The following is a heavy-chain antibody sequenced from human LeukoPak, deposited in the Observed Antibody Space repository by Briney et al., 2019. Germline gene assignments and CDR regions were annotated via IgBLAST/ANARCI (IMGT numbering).Heavy chain of an antibody. V-gene: IGHV3-23*01. CDR3: AKDVQKDIVVVPAAA. J-gene: IGHJ4*02. Sequence: GGSLRLSCAASGFTFSSYAMSWVRQAPGKGLEWVSAISGSGGSTYYADSVKGRFTISKDNSKNTLYLQMNSLRAEDTAVYYCAKDVQKDIVVVPAAAWGQGTLVTVSS. D-gene: IGHD2-2*01. CDR2: ISGSGGST. CDR1: GFTFSSYA.